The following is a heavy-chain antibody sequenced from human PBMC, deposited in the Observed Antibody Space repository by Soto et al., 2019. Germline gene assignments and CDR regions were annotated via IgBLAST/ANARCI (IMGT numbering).Heavy chain of an antibody. V-gene: IGHV1-69*01. CDR2: IIPLIETA. Sequence: QVQVVQSGAEVKKPGSSVKVSCKASGGTFSSYAISWVRQAPGQGLEWMGGIIPLIETANYAQTVQGRLTITADEFTSASYVELSSLRSYDTAVHCCAIGPRNGWYYDFWGHGTLVPVSS. CDR1: GGTFSSYA. CDR3: AIGPRNGWYYDF. D-gene: IGHD6-19*01. J-gene: IGHJ4*01.